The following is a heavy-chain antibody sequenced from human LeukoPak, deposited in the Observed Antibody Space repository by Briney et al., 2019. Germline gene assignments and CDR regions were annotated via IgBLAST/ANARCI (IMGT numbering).Heavy chain of an antibody. Sequence: GSLRLSCAASGFTFSSYGMHWVRQAPGKGLEWVAVISYDGSNKYYADSVKGRFTISRDNSKNTLYLQMNSLRAEDTAVYYCAKPGGPDIVVVPAVYYFDYWGQGTLVTVSS. J-gene: IGHJ4*02. D-gene: IGHD2-2*01. V-gene: IGHV3-30*18. CDR3: AKPGGPDIVVVPAVYYFDY. CDR2: ISYDGSNK. CDR1: GFTFSSYG.